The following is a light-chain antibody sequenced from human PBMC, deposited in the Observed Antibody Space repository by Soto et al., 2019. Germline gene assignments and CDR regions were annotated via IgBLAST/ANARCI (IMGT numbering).Light chain of an antibody. J-gene: IGKJ5*01. CDR3: QQIYSTPIP. CDR2: AAS. CDR1: QSISSY. Sequence: DIQMTQSPSSLSASVGDRVTITCRASQSISSYLHWYQQKPRKAPKLLIYAASSLQSGVPSRFSGSGSGTDFPLTISSLQPEDFATYYRQQIYSTPIPFGPGTRLETK. V-gene: IGKV1-39*01.